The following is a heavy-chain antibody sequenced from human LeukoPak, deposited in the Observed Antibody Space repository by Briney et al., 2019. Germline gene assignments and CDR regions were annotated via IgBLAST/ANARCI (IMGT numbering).Heavy chain of an antibody. J-gene: IGHJ4*02. Sequence: PGRSLRLSCAASGFTFSSYGMHWVRQAPGKGLEWVAVIWYDGSNKYYADSVKGRFTISRDNSKNTRYLQMNSLRAEDTAVYYCARDSTVVTPYYFDYWGQGTLVTVSS. D-gene: IGHD4-23*01. CDR3: ARDSTVVTPYYFDY. CDR2: IWYDGSNK. V-gene: IGHV3-33*01. CDR1: GFTFSSYG.